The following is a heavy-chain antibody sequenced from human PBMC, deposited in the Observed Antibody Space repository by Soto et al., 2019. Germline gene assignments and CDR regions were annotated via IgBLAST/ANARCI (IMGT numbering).Heavy chain of an antibody. CDR3: ARGERWLQLIPRPGAFDI. D-gene: IGHD5-12*01. Sequence: ASVKVSCKASGYTFTGYYMHWVRQAPGQGLEWMGWINPNSGGTNYAQKFQGWVNMTRDTSISTAYMELSRLRSDDTAVYYCARGERWLQLIPRPGAFDIWGQGTMVTVSS. V-gene: IGHV1-2*04. CDR1: GYTFTGYY. CDR2: INPNSGGT. J-gene: IGHJ3*02.